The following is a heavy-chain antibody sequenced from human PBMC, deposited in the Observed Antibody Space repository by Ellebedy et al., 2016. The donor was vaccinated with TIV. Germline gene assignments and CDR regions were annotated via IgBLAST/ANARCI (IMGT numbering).Heavy chain of an antibody. J-gene: IGHJ4*02. CDR1: GFTFDDYA. CDR3: AKGGYCSGGSSYWDRWYFDY. Sequence: GESLKISCAASGFTFDDYAMHWVRQAPGKGLEWVSLISGDGGSTYYADSVKGRFTISRENSKNSLYLQMNSLRTEDTALYYCAKGGYCSGGSSYWDRWYFDYWGQGTLVTVSS. CDR2: ISGDGGST. V-gene: IGHV3-43*02. D-gene: IGHD2-15*01.